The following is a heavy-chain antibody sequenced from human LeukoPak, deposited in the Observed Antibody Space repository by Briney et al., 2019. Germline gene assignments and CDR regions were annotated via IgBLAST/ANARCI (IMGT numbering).Heavy chain of an antibody. J-gene: IGHJ4*02. CDR1: GGSISSSSYY. Sequence: SETLSLTCTVSGGSISSSSYYWGWIRQPPGKGLEWIGSIYYSGSTYYNPSLKSRVTISVDTSKNQFSLKLSSVTAADTAVYYCARQHYYGSGVDYWGQGTLVTVSS. CDR3: ARQHYYGSGVDY. CDR2: IYYSGST. V-gene: IGHV4-39*01. D-gene: IGHD3-10*01.